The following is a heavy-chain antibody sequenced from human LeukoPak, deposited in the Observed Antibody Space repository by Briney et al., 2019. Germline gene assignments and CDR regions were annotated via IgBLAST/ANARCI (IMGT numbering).Heavy chain of an antibody. Sequence: GGSLRLSCAVSGFXVSSKYISWVRQAPGKGLEWLSVIHDGDGTYYADSVKARFTISRDNSKNTLYLQMNSLRAEDTAVYYCAKDLGRYRNNNFDYWGQGTLVTVSS. D-gene: IGHD1-26*01. J-gene: IGHJ4*02. CDR3: AKDLGRYRNNNFDY. CDR2: IHDGDGT. CDR1: GFXVSSKY. V-gene: IGHV3-53*01.